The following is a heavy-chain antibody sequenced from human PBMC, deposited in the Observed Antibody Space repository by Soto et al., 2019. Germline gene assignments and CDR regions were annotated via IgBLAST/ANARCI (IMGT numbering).Heavy chain of an antibody. CDR2: IIPIFGTA. Sequence: QVQLVQSGAEVKKPGSSVKVSCKASGGTFSSYAISWVRQAPGQGLEWMGGIIPIFGTANYAQKFQGRVTIPADESPSTAYMELSSLRSEDTAVYYFATDLSCLIGMDVWGQGTTVTVSS. J-gene: IGHJ6*02. CDR1: GGTFSSYA. V-gene: IGHV1-69*12. CDR3: ATDLSCLIGMDV.